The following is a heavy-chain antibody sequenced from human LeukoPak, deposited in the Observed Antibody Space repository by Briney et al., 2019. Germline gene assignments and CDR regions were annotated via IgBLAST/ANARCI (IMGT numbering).Heavy chain of an antibody. V-gene: IGHV4-59*01. D-gene: IGHD6-13*01. J-gene: IGHJ5*02. Sequence: PSPSLSPTRTVSAPSPGDASSGSVRPPPRKRLQWVRFVSNKGYLYKRENTKYTPSLNGRVTISLDTSRNQLSLKLSSVTAADTAIYYCTRDTRLNSNNWFGPWGQGALVTVSS. CDR1: APSPGDAS. CDR3: TRDTRLNSNNWFGP. CDR2: LYKRENT.